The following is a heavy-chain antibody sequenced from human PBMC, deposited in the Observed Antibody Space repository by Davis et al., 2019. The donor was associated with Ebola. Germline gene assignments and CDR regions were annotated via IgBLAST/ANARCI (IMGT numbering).Heavy chain of an antibody. CDR2: IDPSDSYT. D-gene: IGHD2-15*01. V-gene: IGHV5-10-1*01. CDR3: ARHDIRSLYYYYMDV. CDR1: GYSFTTYW. J-gene: IGHJ6*03. Sequence: PGGSLRPPCKASGYSFTTYWISWVPQMPGKGLEWMGRIDPSDSYTNYSPSFQGHVTISADKSISTAYLQWTSRKAADTAMYYCARHDIRSLYYYYMDVWGKGTTVTVSS.